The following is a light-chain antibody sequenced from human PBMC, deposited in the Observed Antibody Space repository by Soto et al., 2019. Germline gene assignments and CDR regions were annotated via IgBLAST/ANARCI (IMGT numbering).Light chain of an antibody. CDR1: QSVTSSY. CDR3: QQYGNSPAT. CDR2: GAS. J-gene: IGKJ1*01. V-gene: IGKV3-20*01. Sequence: ESVLTQSPGTLSLSPGERATLSCRASQSVTSSYLAWYQQKPGQSPRLLIYGASRRATGIPDRFSGRGSGTGFTLIISRLEPEDSAVYFCQQYGNSPATFGQGTKVDIK.